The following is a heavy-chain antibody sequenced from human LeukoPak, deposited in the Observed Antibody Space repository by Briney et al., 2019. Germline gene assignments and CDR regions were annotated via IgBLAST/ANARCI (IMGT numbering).Heavy chain of an antibody. CDR1: GFTFSSYW. J-gene: IGHJ5*02. D-gene: IGHD3-22*01. CDR2: IKQDGREK. V-gene: IGHV3-7*03. Sequence: GGSLRLSCAASGFTFSSYWMSWVRQAPGQGLEWVANIKQDGREKYYVDSVKGRFTISRDNAKNSLYLQMNSLRAEDTAVYYCARDRGYYYDSSGPNWFDPWGQGTLVTVSS. CDR3: ARDRGYYYDSSGPNWFDP.